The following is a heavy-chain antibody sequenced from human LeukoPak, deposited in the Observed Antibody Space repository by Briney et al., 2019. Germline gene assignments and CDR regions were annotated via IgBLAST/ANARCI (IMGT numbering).Heavy chain of an antibody. J-gene: IGHJ4*02. V-gene: IGHV3-30*02. CDR2: IRYDGSDK. CDR1: GFTFSTYG. Sequence: PGGSLRLSCAASGFTFSTYGMHWVRQAPGKGLEWVAFIRYDGSDKYYADSVKGRFTISRDNSKNTLYLQMNSLRAEDAAVYYCAKDRVSGSGSKVLDYWGQGTLVTVSS. D-gene: IGHD3-10*01. CDR3: AKDRVSGSGSKVLDY.